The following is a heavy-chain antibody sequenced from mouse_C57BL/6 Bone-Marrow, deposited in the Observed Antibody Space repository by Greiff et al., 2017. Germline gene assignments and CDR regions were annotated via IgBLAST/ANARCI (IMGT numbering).Heavy chain of an antibody. CDR3: AFTTVVPAYWYFDV. Sequence: VQRVESGPGLVAPSQSLSITCTVSGFSLTSYGVSWVRQPPGKGLEWLGVIWGDGSTNYHSALISRLSISKDNSKSQVFLKLNSLQTDDTATYYCAFTTVVPAYWYFDVWGTGTTVTVSS. CDR1: GFSLTSYG. D-gene: IGHD1-1*01. V-gene: IGHV2-3*01. CDR2: IWGDGST. J-gene: IGHJ1*03.